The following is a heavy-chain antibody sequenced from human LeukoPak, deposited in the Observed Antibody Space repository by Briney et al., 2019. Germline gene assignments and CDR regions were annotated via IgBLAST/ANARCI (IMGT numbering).Heavy chain of an antibody. CDR2: INPSGGST. CDR3: ARDRTTVRDFDY. CDR1: GYTFTSYY. J-gene: IGHJ4*02. Sequence: ASVKVSCKASGYTFTSYYMRWVRQAPGQGLEWMGIINPSGGSTSYAQKFQGRVTMTRDTSTSTVYMELSSLRSEDTAVYYCARDRTTVRDFDYWGQGTLVTVSS. V-gene: IGHV1-46*01. D-gene: IGHD4-11*01.